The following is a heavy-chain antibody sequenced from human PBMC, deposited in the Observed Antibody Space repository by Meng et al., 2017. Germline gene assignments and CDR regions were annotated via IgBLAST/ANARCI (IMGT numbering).Heavy chain of an antibody. CDR3: ATDLITGTRYPTDY. Sequence: GESLKISCAASGFTFSSYAMHWVRQAPGKGLEWVAVISYDGSNKYYADSVKGRFTISRDNSKNTLYLQMSSLTAEDTAIYYCATDLITGTRYPTDYWGQGTLVTVSS. CDR1: GFTFSSYA. J-gene: IGHJ4*02. CDR2: ISYDGSNK. D-gene: IGHD1-20*01. V-gene: IGHV3-30*07.